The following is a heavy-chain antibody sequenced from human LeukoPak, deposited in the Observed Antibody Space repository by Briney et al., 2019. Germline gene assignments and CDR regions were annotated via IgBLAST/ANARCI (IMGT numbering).Heavy chain of an antibody. V-gene: IGHV4-59*01. Sequence: SETLSLTCTVSGGSISSYYWSWIRQPLGKGLEWIGYIYYSGSTNYNPSLKSRVTMSVDTSKNQFSLKLSSVTAADTAVYYCAREPKFDYDILTGYYPDAFDIWGQGTMVTVSS. CDR3: AREPKFDYDILTGYYPDAFDI. D-gene: IGHD3-9*01. J-gene: IGHJ3*02. CDR1: GGSISSYY. CDR2: IYYSGST.